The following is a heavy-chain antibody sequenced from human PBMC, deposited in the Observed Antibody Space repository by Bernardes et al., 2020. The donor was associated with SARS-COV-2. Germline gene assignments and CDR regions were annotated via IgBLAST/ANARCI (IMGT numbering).Heavy chain of an antibody. V-gene: IGHV1-24*01. Sequence: ASMKVSCKVSGYTLTELSMHWVRQAPGKGLEWMGGFDPEDGETIYAQKFQGRVTMTEDTSTDTAYMELSSLRSEDTAVYYCATGIAAAGTPTYYYYYYGMDVWGQGTTVTVSS. D-gene: IGHD6-13*01. CDR1: GYTLTELS. CDR2: FDPEDGET. CDR3: ATGIAAAGTPTYYYYYYGMDV. J-gene: IGHJ6*02.